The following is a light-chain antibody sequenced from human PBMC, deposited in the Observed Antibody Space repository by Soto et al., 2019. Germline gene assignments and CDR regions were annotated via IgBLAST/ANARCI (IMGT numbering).Light chain of an antibody. J-gene: IGKJ2*01. CDR1: QSFSSN. Sequence: EIVMTQSPATLSVSPGERATLSCRASQSFSSNLAWFQQKPGQAPRLLIYGASTRATGIPARFSGSGSGTELTLTISSLQSEDFAVYYCQQYNNWPYTFGQGTKLEIK. V-gene: IGKV3-15*01. CDR3: QQYNNWPYT. CDR2: GAS.